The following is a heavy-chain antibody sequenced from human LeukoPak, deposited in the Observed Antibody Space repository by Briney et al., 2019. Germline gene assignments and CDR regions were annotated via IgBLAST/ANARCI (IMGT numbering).Heavy chain of an antibody. CDR2: IYSGGST. D-gene: IGHD3-22*01. J-gene: IGHJ3*02. CDR1: GFTVSSNY. CDR3: ARPNYYDSSGYHDAFDI. V-gene: IGHV3-53*04. Sequence: GGSLRLSCAASGFTVSSNYMSWVRQAPGKGLEWVSVIYSGGSTYYADSVKGRFTISRHNSKNTLYLQMNSLRAEDTAVYYCARPNYYDSSGYHDAFDIWGQGTMVTVSS.